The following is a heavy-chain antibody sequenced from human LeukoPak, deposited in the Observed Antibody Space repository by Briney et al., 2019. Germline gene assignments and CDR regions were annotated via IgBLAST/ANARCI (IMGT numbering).Heavy chain of an antibody. V-gene: IGHV3-9*03. Sequence: GGSLRLSCAASGFTFDDYAMHWVRQAPGKGLEWVSGISWNSGSIGYADSVKGRFTISRDNAKNSLYLQMNSLRAEDMALYYCAKDLYDSSGSAFDYWGQRTVVTVSS. CDR2: ISWNSGSI. CDR3: AKDLYDSSGSAFDY. CDR1: GFTFDDYA. J-gene: IGHJ4*02. D-gene: IGHD3-22*01.